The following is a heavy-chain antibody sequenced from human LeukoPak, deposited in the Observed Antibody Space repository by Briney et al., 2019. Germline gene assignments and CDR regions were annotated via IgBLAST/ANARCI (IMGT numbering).Heavy chain of an antibody. CDR3: ARRKLYYYDSSGYYFYWFDP. Sequence: SETLSLTCAVYGGSFSGYYWSWIRQPPGEGLEWIGEINHSGSTNYNPSLKSRVTISVDTSKNQFSLKLSSVTAADTAVYYCARRKLYYYDSSGYYFYWFDPWGQGTLVTVSS. V-gene: IGHV4-34*01. CDR2: INHSGST. CDR1: GGSFSGYY. D-gene: IGHD3-22*01. J-gene: IGHJ5*02.